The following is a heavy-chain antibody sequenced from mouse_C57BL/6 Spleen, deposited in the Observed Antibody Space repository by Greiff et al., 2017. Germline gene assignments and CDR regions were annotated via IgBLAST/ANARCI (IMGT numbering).Heavy chain of an antibody. V-gene: IGHV1-55*01. CDR3: ARGDGFNFYYYAMDY. CDR2: IYPGSGST. Sequence: QVQLQQPGAELVKPGASVKMSCKASGYTFTSYWLTWVKQRPGQGLEWIGDIYPGSGSTNYTEKFKSKATLTVDTSSSTAYMQLSSLTSEDSAVYYCARGDGFNFYYYAMDYWGQGTSGTVSS. CDR1: GYTFTSYW. J-gene: IGHJ4*01. D-gene: IGHD2-3*01.